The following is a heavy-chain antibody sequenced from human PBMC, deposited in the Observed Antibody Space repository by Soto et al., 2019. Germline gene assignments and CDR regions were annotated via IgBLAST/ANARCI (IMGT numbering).Heavy chain of an antibody. CDR3: AIDGIDIVVVPAAQGYYMDV. CDR2: INPNSGGT. J-gene: IGHJ6*03. CDR1: GYTFTGYY. Sequence: ASVKVSCKASGYTFTGYYMHWVRQAPGQGLEWMGWINPNSGGTNYAQKFQGWVTMTRDTSISTAYMELSRLRSDDTAVYYCAIDGIDIVVVPAAQGYYMDVWGKGTTVTVSS. D-gene: IGHD2-2*01. V-gene: IGHV1-2*04.